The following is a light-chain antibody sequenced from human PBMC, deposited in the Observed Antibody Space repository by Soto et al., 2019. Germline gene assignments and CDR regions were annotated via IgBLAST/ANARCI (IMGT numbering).Light chain of an antibody. CDR3: QQYNNWPWT. CDR2: GAS. CDR1: QSVRNN. V-gene: IGKV3-15*01. Sequence: EIVMTQSPATLSVSPGERATLSCRASQSVRNNLAWYQQKPGQAPRLLIYGASTRATDIPDRFSGSGSGTEFTLTISSLQSEDFAVYYCQQYNNWPWTFGQGTKVDIK. J-gene: IGKJ1*01.